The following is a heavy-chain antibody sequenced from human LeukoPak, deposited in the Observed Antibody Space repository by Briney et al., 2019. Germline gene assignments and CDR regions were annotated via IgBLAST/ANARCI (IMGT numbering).Heavy chain of an antibody. D-gene: IGHD1-1*01. CDR1: GFTFSSYA. V-gene: IGHV3-23*01. Sequence: GGSLRLSCAASGFTFSSYAMSWVRQAPEKGLEWVSAISGNGDITYYADTVKGRFSGSRDNSKNTLYLQLNSLRAEDTAVYYCAKDLRGTLSSRGPFEYWGQGTLVTVYS. CDR3: AKDLRGTLSSRGPFEY. J-gene: IGHJ4*02. CDR2: ISGNGDIT.